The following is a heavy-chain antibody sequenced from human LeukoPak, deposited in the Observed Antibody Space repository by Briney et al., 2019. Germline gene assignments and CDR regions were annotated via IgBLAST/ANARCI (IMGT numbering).Heavy chain of an antibody. CDR1: GFAFSSYA. D-gene: IGHD3-16*01. CDR2: ISTNGGRT. V-gene: IGHV3-64*01. CDR3: ARERRGDDAFDI. J-gene: IGHJ3*02. Sequence: GGSLRLSCAASGFAFSSYAMHWVRLAPGKGLEYVSTISTNGGRTYYANSVKGRFTISRDNSKNTVYLQMGSLRAEDMAVYYCARERRGDDAFDIWGQGTMVTVSS.